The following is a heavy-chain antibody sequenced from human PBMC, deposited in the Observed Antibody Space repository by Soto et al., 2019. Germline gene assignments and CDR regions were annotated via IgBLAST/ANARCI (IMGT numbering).Heavy chain of an antibody. D-gene: IGHD3-16*01. CDR3: SRDKGERVAYGMDV. J-gene: IGHJ6*02. V-gene: IGHV3-48*03. CDR2: INEDGTT. CDR1: GFTVSSSE. Sequence: VQLVESGGGLVQPGGSLRLSCTASGFTVSSSEMNWVRQAPGKGLEWVSYINEDGTTFYADSVRGRFTISRDSAENSLFLQMNSLRAGDTAVYYCSRDKGERVAYGMDVWGQGTTVTVSS.